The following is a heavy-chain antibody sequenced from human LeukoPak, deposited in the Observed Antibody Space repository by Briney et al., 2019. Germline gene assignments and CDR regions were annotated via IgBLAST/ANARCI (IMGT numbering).Heavy chain of an antibody. CDR1: GYTFTGYY. V-gene: IGHV1-2*02. CDR3: ARDLGTTGYDY. CDR2: INPNSGGT. D-gene: IGHD1-1*01. Sequence: VASVKVSCKASGYTFTGYYMHWVRQAPGQGLEWMGWINPNSGGTNYAQKFQGRVTMTRGTSISTAYVELSRLRSDDTAVYYCARDLGTTGYDYWGQGTLVTVSS. J-gene: IGHJ4*02.